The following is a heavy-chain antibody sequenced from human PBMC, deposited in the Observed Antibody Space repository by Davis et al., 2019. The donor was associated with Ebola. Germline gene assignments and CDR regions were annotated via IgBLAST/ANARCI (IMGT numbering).Heavy chain of an antibody. J-gene: IGHJ4*02. CDR3: ARGRWLQSTYFDY. V-gene: IGHV3-30*04. CDR1: GFTFRTYA. D-gene: IGHD5-24*01. Sequence: GGSLRLSCAASGFTFRTYAMHWVRQTPGKGLEWVAVMSYDGRYKYYADSVKGRLTISRDNAKNSLYLQMNSLRAEDTAVYYCARGRWLQSTYFDYWGQGTLVTVSS. CDR2: MSYDGRYK.